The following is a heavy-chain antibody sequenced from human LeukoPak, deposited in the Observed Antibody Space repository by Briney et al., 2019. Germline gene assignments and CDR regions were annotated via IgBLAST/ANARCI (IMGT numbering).Heavy chain of an antibody. V-gene: IGHV4-39*01. CDR2: IYYSGST. J-gene: IGHJ4*02. Sequence: SETLSLTCTVSGGSISSSSYYWGWIRQPPGKGLEWIGSIYYSGSTYYNPSLKSRVTISVDTSKNQFSLKLSSVTAADTAVYYCARKDYYDSSGPIDYWGQGTLVTVSS. CDR3: ARKDYYDSSGPIDY. CDR1: GGSISSSSYY. D-gene: IGHD3-22*01.